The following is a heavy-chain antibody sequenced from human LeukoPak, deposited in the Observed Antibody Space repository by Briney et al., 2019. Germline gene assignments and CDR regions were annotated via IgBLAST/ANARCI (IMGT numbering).Heavy chain of an antibody. CDR2: VNPDGSSI. CDR3: ARGGSYGDY. V-gene: IGHV3-74*01. D-gene: IGHD3-16*01. J-gene: IGHJ4*02. CDR1: GFTFSNYW. Sequence: GGSLRLSCAASGFTFSNYWMHGVRQVPEKGVVWVSRVNPDGSSITYANSVKGRFASSRDNAKNTLYLQMNRLRVEDTAVYYCARGGSYGDYWGQGVLVTVSS.